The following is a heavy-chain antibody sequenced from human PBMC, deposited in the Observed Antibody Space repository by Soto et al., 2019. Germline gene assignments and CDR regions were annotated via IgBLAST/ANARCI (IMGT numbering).Heavy chain of an antibody. CDR3: AKDGNPIPYLTGYYRLGWFDP. CDR1: GFTFSSYA. Sequence: GGSLRLSCAASGFTFSSYAMSWVRQAPGKGLEWVSAISGSGGSTYYADSVKGRFTISRDNSKNTLYLQMNSLRAEDTAVYYCAKDGNPIPYLTGYYRLGWFDPWGQGTLVTVSS. V-gene: IGHV3-23*01. CDR2: ISGSGGST. J-gene: IGHJ5*02. D-gene: IGHD3-9*01.